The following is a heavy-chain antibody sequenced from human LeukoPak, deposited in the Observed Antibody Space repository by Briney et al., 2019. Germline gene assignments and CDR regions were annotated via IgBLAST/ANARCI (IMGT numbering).Heavy chain of an antibody. CDR1: GFSFSSYW. V-gene: IGHV3-74*01. D-gene: IGHD1-26*01. Sequence: LAGGSLRLSCAASGFSFSSYWMNWVRQAPGKGLVWVSRIASDGSSTTYADSVKGRFTISRDNAKNTLYLQMNTLRAEDTAIYYCAKDRTVGASYWYFDLWGRGTLVTVSS. J-gene: IGHJ2*01. CDR2: IASDGSST. CDR3: AKDRTVGASYWYFDL.